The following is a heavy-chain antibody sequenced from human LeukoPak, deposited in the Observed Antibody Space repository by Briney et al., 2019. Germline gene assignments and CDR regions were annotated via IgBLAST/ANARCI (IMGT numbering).Heavy chain of an antibody. V-gene: IGHV4-30-2*01. J-gene: IGHJ4*02. D-gene: IGHD5-24*01. CDR1: GGSISSGGYS. CDR3: ARGRDGYKPDFDY. Sequence: SETLSLTCAVSGGSISSGGYSWSWIRQPPGKGLEWIGYIYHSGSTYYNPSLKSRVTISVDRSKNQFSLKLSSVTAADTAVYYCARGRDGYKPDFDYWGQGTLVTVPS. CDR2: IYHSGST.